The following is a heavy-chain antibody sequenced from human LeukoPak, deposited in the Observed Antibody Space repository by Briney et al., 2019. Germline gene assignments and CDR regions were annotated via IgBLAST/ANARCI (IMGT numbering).Heavy chain of an antibody. Sequence: GASVKVSCKASGGTFSSYAISWVRQAPGQGLEWKGGIIPIFGTANYAQKFQGRVTITADESTSTAYMELSSLRSEDTAVYYCARVGAVAGTGDYWGQGTLVTVSS. J-gene: IGHJ4*02. CDR3: ARVGAVAGTGDY. CDR1: GGTFSSYA. CDR2: IIPIFGTA. D-gene: IGHD6-19*01. V-gene: IGHV1-69*13.